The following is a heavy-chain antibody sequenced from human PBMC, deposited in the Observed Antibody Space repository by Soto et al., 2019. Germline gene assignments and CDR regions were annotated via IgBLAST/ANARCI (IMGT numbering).Heavy chain of an antibody. CDR1: GGTFSSYA. CDR3: ASLSYYYDSSGYYFYY. CDR2: IIPIFGTA. J-gene: IGHJ4*02. Sequence: QVQLVQSGAEVKKPGSSVKVSCKASGGTFSSYAMSWVRQAPGQGLEWMGGIIPIFGTANYAQKFQGRFTITADESTSTAYMELSSLRSEDTAVYYCASLSYYYDSSGYYFYYWGQGTLVTVSS. V-gene: IGHV1-69*01. D-gene: IGHD3-22*01.